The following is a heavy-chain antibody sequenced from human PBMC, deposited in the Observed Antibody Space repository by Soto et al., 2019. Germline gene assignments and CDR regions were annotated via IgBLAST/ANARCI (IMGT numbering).Heavy chain of an antibody. Sequence: GGSLRLSCGASGFPFSNALMNLVRQAPGKGLEWVGRIKSKTDGGTTDYAAPVKGRFSISRDDSKNTLFLQMNSLKTEDTAVYYCSTERSYYFDSSGFDYWGQGTLVTVSS. CDR1: GFPFSNAL. CDR3: STERSYYFDSSGFDY. CDR2: IKSKTDGGTT. D-gene: IGHD3-22*01. V-gene: IGHV3-15*07. J-gene: IGHJ4*02.